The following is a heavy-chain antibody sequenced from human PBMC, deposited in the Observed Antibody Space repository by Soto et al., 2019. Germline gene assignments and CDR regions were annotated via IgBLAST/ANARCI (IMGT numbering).Heavy chain of an antibody. CDR1: GFTFSNAW. Sequence: GGSLRLSCAASGFTFSNAWMNWVRQAPGKGLEWVGRIKSKTDGGTADYAAPVKGRFTISRDDSKNTLYLQMNSLKTEDTAVYYCTTVALTTVTNTPKALYYYYYYGMDVWGQGTTVTVSS. CDR3: TTVALTTVTNTPKALYYYYYYGMDV. CDR2: IKSKTDGGTA. J-gene: IGHJ6*02. D-gene: IGHD4-17*01. V-gene: IGHV3-15*07.